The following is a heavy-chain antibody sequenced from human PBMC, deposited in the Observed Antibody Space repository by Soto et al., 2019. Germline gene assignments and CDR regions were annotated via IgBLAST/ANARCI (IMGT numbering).Heavy chain of an antibody. J-gene: IGHJ5*02. D-gene: IGHD3-10*01. Sequence: PSETLSLTCTVSGGSISSGGYYWSWIRQHPGKGLEWIGYIYYSGSTYYNPSLKSRVTISVDTSKNQFSLKLSSVTAADTAVYYCARGYYYGSGSYLPNWFDPWGQGTLVTVSS. CDR1: GGSISSGGYY. CDR3: ARGYYYGSGSYLPNWFDP. V-gene: IGHV4-31*03. CDR2: IYYSGST.